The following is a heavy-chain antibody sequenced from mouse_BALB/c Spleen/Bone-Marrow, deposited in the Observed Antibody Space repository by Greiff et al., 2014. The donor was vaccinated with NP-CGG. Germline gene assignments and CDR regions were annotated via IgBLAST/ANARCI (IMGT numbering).Heavy chain of an antibody. D-gene: IGHD1-1*02. CDR1: GFTFSDFY. CDR2: ISDGGTYT. V-gene: IGHV5-4*02. Sequence: DVMLVESGGDLVKPGGSLKLSCAASGFTFSDFYMFWFRQTPEERLEWVATISDGGTYTYYPDSVKGRFTISRDNAKNNLYLQMSSLKSEDTAMYYCARSGERYGAMDYWGQGTSVTVSS. J-gene: IGHJ4*01. CDR3: ARSGERYGAMDY.